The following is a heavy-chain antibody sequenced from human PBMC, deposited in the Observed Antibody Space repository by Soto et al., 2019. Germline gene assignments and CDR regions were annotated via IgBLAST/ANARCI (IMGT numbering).Heavy chain of an antibody. V-gene: IGHV3-23*01. CDR3: AKNLVDHTVIDY. CDR1: GFTFSSYA. J-gene: IGHJ4*02. Sequence: EVQLLESGGGLVQPGGSLRLSCAASGFTFSSYAMSWVRQAPGKGLEWVSAISGSGGSTYSADSVKGRFTISRDNSKNTLYWQRNRLRAEDTAVYYCAKNLVDHTVIDYWCQGTLVTVSS. D-gene: IGHD2-2*01. CDR2: ISGSGGST.